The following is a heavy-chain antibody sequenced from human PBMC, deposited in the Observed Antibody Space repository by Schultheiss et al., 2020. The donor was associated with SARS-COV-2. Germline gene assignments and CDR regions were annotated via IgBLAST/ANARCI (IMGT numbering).Heavy chain of an antibody. CDR1: GFTFSSYG. CDR2: IWYDGSNK. Sequence: GGSLRLSCAASGFTFSSYGMHWVRQAPGKGLEWVAVIWYDGSNKYYADSVKGRFTISRDNSKNTLYLQMNSLRAEDTAVYYCAKGYSSSWYYFDYWGQGTLVTVSS. V-gene: IGHV3-33*06. J-gene: IGHJ4*02. D-gene: IGHD6-13*01. CDR3: AKGYSSSWYYFDY.